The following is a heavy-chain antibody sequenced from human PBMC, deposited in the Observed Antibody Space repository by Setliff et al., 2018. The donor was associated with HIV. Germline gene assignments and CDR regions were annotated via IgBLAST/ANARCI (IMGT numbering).Heavy chain of an antibody. CDR2: ISGSGGST. Sequence: GGSLRLSCVASGFTFSSYAMSWVRQAPGKGLEWVSGISGSGGSTYYADSVKGRFTISRDNSKNTLYLQMNSLRAQDTAVYYCAKGLPGPFDYWGQGTLVTVSS. J-gene: IGHJ4*02. V-gene: IGHV3-23*01. CDR1: GFTFSSYA. CDR3: AKGLPGPFDY.